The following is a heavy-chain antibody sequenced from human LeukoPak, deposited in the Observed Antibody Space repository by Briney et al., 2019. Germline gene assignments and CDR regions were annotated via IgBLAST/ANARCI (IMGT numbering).Heavy chain of an antibody. CDR3: AAEYHDSSYYYGMDV. CDR1: GFTFTSSA. D-gene: IGHD2-15*01. J-gene: IGHJ6*02. CDR2: IVVGSGNT. V-gene: IGHV1-58*02. Sequence: PVKVSCNASGFTFTSSAMQWVRQARGQRLEWIGWIVVGSGNTNYAQKFQERVTITRDMSTSTAYMELSSLRSEDTAVYYCAAEYHDSSYYYGMDVWGQGTTVTVSS.